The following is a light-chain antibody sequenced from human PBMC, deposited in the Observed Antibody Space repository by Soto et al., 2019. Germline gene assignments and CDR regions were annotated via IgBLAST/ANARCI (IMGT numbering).Light chain of an antibody. CDR3: MQGLQTPQT. Sequence: DIVMTQSPLSLPVTPGEPAAISCRSSQSLLHKNGFNYLDWYLQKPGQSPQLLIFLGSNRASGVPDRFSSSGSGTEFTLKITSVEAEDVGVYYCMQGLQTPQTFGQGTKVEL. CDR1: QSLLHKNGFNY. CDR2: LGS. J-gene: IGKJ1*01. V-gene: IGKV2-28*01.